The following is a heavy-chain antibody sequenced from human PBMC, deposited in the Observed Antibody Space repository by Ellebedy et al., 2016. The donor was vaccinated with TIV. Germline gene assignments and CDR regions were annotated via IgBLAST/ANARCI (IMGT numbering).Heavy chain of an antibody. CDR3: ARVGYYCSGGSCYSGWFDP. CDR1: GFTFSDYY. J-gene: IGHJ5*02. D-gene: IGHD2-15*01. CDR2: ISSSGSTI. V-gene: IGHV3-11*04. Sequence: GGSLRLSXAASGFTFSDYYMSWIRQAPGKGLEWVSYISSSGSTIYYADSVKGRFTISRDNAKNSLNLQMNSLRAEDTAVYYCARVGYYCSGGSCYSGWFDPWGQGTLVTVSS.